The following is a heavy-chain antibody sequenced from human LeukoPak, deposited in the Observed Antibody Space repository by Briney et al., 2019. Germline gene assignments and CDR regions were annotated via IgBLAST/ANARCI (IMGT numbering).Heavy chain of an antibody. CDR1: GFTFSSHA. Sequence: GGSLRLSCAASGFTFSSHAMSWVRQAPGKGLEWVSAISGSGGSTYYADSVKGRFTISRDNSKNTLYLQVNSLRAEDTAVYYCARGCGGDCYSADYWGQGTLVTVSS. D-gene: IGHD2-21*01. J-gene: IGHJ4*02. CDR3: ARGCGGDCYSADY. V-gene: IGHV3-23*01. CDR2: ISGSGGST.